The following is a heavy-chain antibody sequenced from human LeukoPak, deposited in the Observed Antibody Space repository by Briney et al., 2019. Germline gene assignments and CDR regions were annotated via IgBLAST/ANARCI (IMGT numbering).Heavy chain of an antibody. Sequence: PGGSLRLSCVGSAFTFSEYSMSWIRQAPGRELEWISSITESGGTEYYADSVKGRFSISRDNAKSALYLQINSLRAEDTAVYYCARPPEGYSYGFYFGHWGQGAPVIVSS. CDR3: ARPPEGYSYGFYFGH. CDR1: AFTFSEYS. D-gene: IGHD5-18*01. V-gene: IGHV3-11*01. CDR2: ITESGGTE. J-gene: IGHJ4*02.